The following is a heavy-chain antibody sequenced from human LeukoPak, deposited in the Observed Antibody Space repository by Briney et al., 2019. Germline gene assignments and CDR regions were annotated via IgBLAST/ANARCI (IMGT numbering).Heavy chain of an antibody. J-gene: IGHJ4*02. D-gene: IGHD6-13*01. CDR3: ARLHSTAAAGTYDS. CDR2: ISSESSYT. CDR1: GFIFSDYY. V-gene: IGHV3-11*06. Sequence: GGSLRLSCAASGFIFSDYYMTWIRQAPGEGLDWISYISSESSYTRYADSVKGRFTVSRDNAKNSLYLQMNRLRAQDTAVYYCARLHSTAAAGTYDSWGQGTLVTVSS.